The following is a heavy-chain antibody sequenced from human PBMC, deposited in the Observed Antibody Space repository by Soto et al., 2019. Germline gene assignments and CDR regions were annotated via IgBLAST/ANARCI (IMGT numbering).Heavy chain of an antibody. V-gene: IGHV1-69*02. CDR1: GGTFSSYT. Sequence: QVQLVQSGAEVKKPGSSVKVSCKASGGTFSSYTISWVRQAPGQGLEWMGRIIPILGIANYAQKFQGRVTITADKSTSTAYMELSSLRSEDTAVYYCATPRPLGWRYAFDYWGQGTLVTVSS. J-gene: IGHJ4*02. CDR3: ATPRPLGWRYAFDY. CDR2: IIPILGIA. D-gene: IGHD1-1*01.